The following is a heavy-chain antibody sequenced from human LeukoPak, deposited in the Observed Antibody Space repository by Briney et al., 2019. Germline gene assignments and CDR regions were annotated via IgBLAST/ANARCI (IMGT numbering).Heavy chain of an antibody. CDR1: GGSFSGYY. J-gene: IGHJ3*02. CDR3: ARAMRFSDAFDI. V-gene: IGHV4-59*01. Sequence: SETLSLTCAVYGGSFSGYYWSWIRQPPGKGLEWIGYIYYSGSTNYNPSLKSRVTISVDTSKNQFSLKLSSVTAADTAVYYCARAMRFSDAFDIWGQGTMVTVSS. D-gene: IGHD2-2*01. CDR2: IYYSGST.